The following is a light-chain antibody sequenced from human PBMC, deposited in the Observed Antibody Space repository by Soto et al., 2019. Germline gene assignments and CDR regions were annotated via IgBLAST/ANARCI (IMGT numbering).Light chain of an antibody. V-gene: IGKV3-20*01. J-gene: IGKJ5*01. CDR2: GAS. CDR1: QSVSTY. CDR3: QQYGSSPSIT. Sequence: EIVLTQSPATLSLSPGERATLSCRASQSVSTYLAWYQQKPGQAPRLLIYGASSRATGIPDRFSGSGSGTDFTLTISRLEPEDFAVYYCQQYGSSPSITFGQGTRWRL.